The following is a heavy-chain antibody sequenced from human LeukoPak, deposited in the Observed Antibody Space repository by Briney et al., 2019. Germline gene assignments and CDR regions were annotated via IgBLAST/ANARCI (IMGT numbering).Heavy chain of an antibody. CDR1: GGTFSSYA. Sequence: EASVKVSCKASGGTFSSYAISWVRQAPGQGLEWMGGIIPIFGTANYAQTFQGRVTITADESTSTAYIELSRLRSEDTAVYYCARAPTVTTGPFDYWGQGTLVTVSS. J-gene: IGHJ4*02. V-gene: IGHV1-69*13. D-gene: IGHD4-17*01. CDR3: ARAPTVTTGPFDY. CDR2: IIPIFGTA.